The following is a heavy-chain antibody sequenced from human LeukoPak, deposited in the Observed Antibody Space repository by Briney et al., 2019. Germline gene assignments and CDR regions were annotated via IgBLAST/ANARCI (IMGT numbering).Heavy chain of an antibody. V-gene: IGHV1-69*04. D-gene: IGHD3-10*01. Sequence: SVKVSCKASGGTFSSYAISWVRQAPGQGLEWMGRIIPILGIANYAQKFQGRVTITADKSTSTAYMELSSLRSDDTAVYYCARDVNRLIRGPIISPDYWGQGTLVTVSS. J-gene: IGHJ4*02. CDR1: GGTFSSYA. CDR2: IIPILGIA. CDR3: ARDVNRLIRGPIISPDY.